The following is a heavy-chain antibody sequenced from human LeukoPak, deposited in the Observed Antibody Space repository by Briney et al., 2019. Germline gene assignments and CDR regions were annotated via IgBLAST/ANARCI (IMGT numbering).Heavy chain of an antibody. CDR1: GGSISSYY. D-gene: IGHD3-22*01. CDR3: ASLTTADAFDI. Sequence: SETLSLTCTVSGGSISSYYSSWIRQPPRKGLEWIGYIYDSGSTNYNPSLKSRVTISVDTSKNQFCLKVSSVTAADTAVFYCASLTTADAFDIWGQGAMVTVSS. CDR2: IYDSGST. J-gene: IGHJ3*02. V-gene: IGHV4-59*01.